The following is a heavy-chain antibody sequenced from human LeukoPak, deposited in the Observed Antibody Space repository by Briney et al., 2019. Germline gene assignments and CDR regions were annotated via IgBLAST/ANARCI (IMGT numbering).Heavy chain of an antibody. CDR3: ARGRPPYCSSTSCYSGLAYDY. J-gene: IGHJ4*02. CDR1: GFTFSSYS. D-gene: IGHD2-2*01. Sequence: KPGGSLRLSCAASGFTFSSYSMNWVRQAPGKGLEWVSSISSSSSYIYYADSVKGRFTISRDNAKNSLYLQMNSLRAEDTAVYYCARGRPPYCSSTSCYSGLAYDYWGQGTLVTVSS. V-gene: IGHV3-21*01. CDR2: ISSSSSYI.